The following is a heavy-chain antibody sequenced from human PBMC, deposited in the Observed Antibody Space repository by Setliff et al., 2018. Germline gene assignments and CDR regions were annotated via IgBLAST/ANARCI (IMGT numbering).Heavy chain of an antibody. CDR2: IHNDGISK. J-gene: IGHJ4*02. D-gene: IGHD6-6*01. V-gene: IGHV3-30*02. CDR3: ARALPSIHIDY. Sequence: PGGSLRLSCAVSGFIFSDFAMHWVRQAPGKGLEWVALIHNDGISKNYADSVKGRFTIFRDNSKNTLYLEMNRLRTEDTAVYYCARALPSIHIDYWGQGTLVTVSS. CDR1: GFIFSDFA.